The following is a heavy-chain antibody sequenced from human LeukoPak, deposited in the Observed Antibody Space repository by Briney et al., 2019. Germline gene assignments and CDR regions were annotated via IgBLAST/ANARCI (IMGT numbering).Heavy chain of an antibody. CDR3: ARVLNYGFWKSYDGSFDI. CDR2: IYYNGRT. D-gene: IGHD3-3*01. Sequence: SQTLSLTCTVSGGSISSAGYYWSWIRQHPGTVLEWIGYIYYNGRTYYKPSLKRRAIISVDTSENQSSLTLCSVAAADTSVYYCARVLNYGFWKSYDGSFDIWGQGTRVSVSS. V-gene: IGHV4-31*03. CDR1: GGSISSAGYY. J-gene: IGHJ3*02.